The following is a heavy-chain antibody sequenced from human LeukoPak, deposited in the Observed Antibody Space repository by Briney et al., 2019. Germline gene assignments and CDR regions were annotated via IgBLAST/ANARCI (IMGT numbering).Heavy chain of an antibody. CDR3: ATSVVPRPHDYFFAF. J-gene: IGHJ4*02. V-gene: IGHV5-51*01. CDR2: IYPGDGET. Sequence: GAALQISWKASGYSFTNYWIGWVRQRPGKGLEWIGNIYPGDGETRYSPSFPGQVSISADKSLSTAYLQWTSLKASDSAIYFCATSVVPRPHDYFFAFWGQGAHVIVSS. D-gene: IGHD1-1*01. CDR1: GYSFTNYW.